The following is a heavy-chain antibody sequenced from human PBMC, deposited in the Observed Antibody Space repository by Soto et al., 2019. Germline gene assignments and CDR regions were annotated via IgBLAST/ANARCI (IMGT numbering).Heavy chain of an antibody. CDR1: GFPFGSYV. D-gene: IGHD4-4*01. CDR2: IRGGGGNT. V-gene: IGHV3-23*01. CDR3: AKDSNKYSSSLRGRYFDY. J-gene: IGHJ4*02. Sequence: GGSLRLSCAASGFPFGSYVMSWVGQAPGKWLEWVSGIRGGGGNTFYADSVKGRFPISSDNSKNTLLLQMNSLGAEDTAVYYCAKDSNKYSSSLRGRYFDYWGQGIRVTVSS.